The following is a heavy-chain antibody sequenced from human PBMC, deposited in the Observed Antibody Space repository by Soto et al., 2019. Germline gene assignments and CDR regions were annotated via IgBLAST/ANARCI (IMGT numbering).Heavy chain of an antibody. D-gene: IGHD3-10*01. Sequence: SETLSLTCTVSGGSIRSSSYYWAWIRQPPGKGLDWTGSFYYNGATYYNPSLKSRLTISVDTSKNQLSLKLNSVTAADTAVYYCARETVIIANFFDYWGQGTLVTVSS. CDR2: FYYNGAT. CDR3: ARETVIIANFFDY. V-gene: IGHV4-39*02. CDR1: GGSIRSSSYY. J-gene: IGHJ4*02.